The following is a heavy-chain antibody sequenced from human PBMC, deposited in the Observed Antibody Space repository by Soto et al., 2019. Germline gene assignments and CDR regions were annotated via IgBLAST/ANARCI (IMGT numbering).Heavy chain of an antibody. D-gene: IGHD2-15*01. J-gene: IGHJ4*02. V-gene: IGHV3-74*01. Sequence: EVQLVESGGGLVQPGGSLRLSCAASGFTFSSYWMHWVRQAPGKGLVWVSRINSDGSSTSYADSVKGRFTISRDNAKNKLYLQMNSLRAEDTAVYYCARVYCSGGSCYRLDYWGQGSLVIVSS. CDR2: INSDGSST. CDR1: GFTFSSYW. CDR3: ARVYCSGGSCYRLDY.